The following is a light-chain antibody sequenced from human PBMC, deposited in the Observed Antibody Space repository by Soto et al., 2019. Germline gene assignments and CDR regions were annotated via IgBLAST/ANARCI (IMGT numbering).Light chain of an antibody. Sequence: QSALTQPASVSGSPGQSITISCTGTSSDVGAYNYVSWYQQYPGKAPKLIIYEVSNRPSGVSNRFSGSKSGNTASLTISGLQAEDEADYYCSSYTRSSTWVFGGGTKLTVL. J-gene: IGLJ3*02. CDR1: SSDVGAYNY. CDR2: EVS. V-gene: IGLV2-14*01. CDR3: SSYTRSSTWV.